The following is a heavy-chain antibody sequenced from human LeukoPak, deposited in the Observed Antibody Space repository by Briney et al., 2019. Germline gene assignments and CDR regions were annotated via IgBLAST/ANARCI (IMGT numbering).Heavy chain of an antibody. Sequence: SETLSLTCAVYGGSFSGYYWSWVRQPPGKGMEWIGEINHSGSTNYNPSLKRRVTISVHTSKNQFSLKLSSVTAADTAVYYCARSTAVTIFDYWGQGTLVTVSS. J-gene: IGHJ4*02. CDR2: INHSGST. CDR3: ARSTAVTIFDY. V-gene: IGHV4-34*01. CDR1: GGSFSGYY. D-gene: IGHD4-17*01.